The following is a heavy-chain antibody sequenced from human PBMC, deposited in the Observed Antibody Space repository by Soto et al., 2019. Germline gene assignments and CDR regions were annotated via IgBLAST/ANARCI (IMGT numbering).Heavy chain of an antibody. CDR3: ASQSRYCTNGVCRNWFDP. V-gene: IGHV4-59*08. CDR2: IYYSGST. Sequence: SETLSLTCTVSGGSISSYDWSWIRQPPGKGLEWIGYIYYSGSTNYNPSLKSRVTISVDTSKNQFSLKLSSVTAADTAVYYCASQSRYCTNGVCRNWFDPWGQGTLVTVSS. J-gene: IGHJ5*02. CDR1: GGSISSYD. D-gene: IGHD2-8*01.